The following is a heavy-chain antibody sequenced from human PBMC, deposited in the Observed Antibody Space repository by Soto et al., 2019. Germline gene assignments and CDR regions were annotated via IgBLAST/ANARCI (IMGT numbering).Heavy chain of an antibody. J-gene: IGHJ6*02. V-gene: IGHV6-1*01. CDR3: ARGVAAPTWGNDYGMDV. CDR1: GDSVSSNNAA. D-gene: IGHD6-19*01. Sequence: PSQTLSLTCAISGDSVSSNNAAWNWIRQSPSRGLEWLGRTYYRSKWYNDYAVSVKSRITINPDTSKNQFSLQLNSVPPEDTAVYYCARGVAAPTWGNDYGMDVWGQGTTVTVSS. CDR2: TYYRSKWYN.